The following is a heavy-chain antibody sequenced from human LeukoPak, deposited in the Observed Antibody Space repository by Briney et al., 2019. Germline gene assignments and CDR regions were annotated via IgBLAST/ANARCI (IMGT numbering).Heavy chain of an antibody. Sequence: GGSLRLSCAASGFTFSSYAMSWVRQAPGKGLEWVSSISSSSSYIYYADSVKGRFTISRDNAKNSLYLQMNSLRAEDTAVYYCARVPLYSSSWAIYWYFDLWGRGTLVTASS. V-gene: IGHV3-21*01. CDR2: ISSSSSYI. D-gene: IGHD6-13*01. J-gene: IGHJ2*01. CDR1: GFTFSSYA. CDR3: ARVPLYSSSWAIYWYFDL.